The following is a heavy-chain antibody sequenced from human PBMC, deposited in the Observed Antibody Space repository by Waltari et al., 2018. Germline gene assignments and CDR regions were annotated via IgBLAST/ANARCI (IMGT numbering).Heavy chain of an antibody. CDR2: MYTSTGAT. CDR1: GSTFTSND. Sequence: QVQLVQSGAEVKKPGASVKVSCKASGSTFTSNDIHWVLPAPGQGLEWMGLMYTSTGATVYEQKGQARGTITRNTSMPTAYMELNSLSSEDTALYYCARAFLPAAFLDYWVQGTLVTVSS. J-gene: IGHJ4*02. CDR3: ARAFLPAAFLDY. D-gene: IGHD2-2*01. V-gene: IGHV1-8*01.